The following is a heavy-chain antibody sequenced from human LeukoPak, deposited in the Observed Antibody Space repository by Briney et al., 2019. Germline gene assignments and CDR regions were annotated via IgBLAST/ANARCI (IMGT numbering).Heavy chain of an antibody. D-gene: IGHD1-20*01. V-gene: IGHV4-30-4*01. J-gene: IGHJ4*02. Sequence: SETLSLTCTVSGGSISSGDYYWSWIRQPPGKGLEWIGYIYYSGSTYYNPSLKSRVTISVDTSKNQFSLKLSSVTAADTAVYYCATKPIDRYNWNVDYWGQGTLVTVSS. CDR1: GGSISSGDYY. CDR2: IYYSGST. CDR3: ATKPIDRYNWNVDY.